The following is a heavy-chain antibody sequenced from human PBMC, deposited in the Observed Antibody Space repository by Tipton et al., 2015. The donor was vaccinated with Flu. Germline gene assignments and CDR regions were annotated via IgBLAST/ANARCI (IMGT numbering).Heavy chain of an antibody. D-gene: IGHD1-26*01. CDR2: IYHSGST. CDR3: ARGEVGATPADY. Sequence: GLVKPSETLSPTCAVSGYSISSGYYWGWIRQPPGKGLEWIGSIYHSGSTYYNPSLKSRVTISVDTSKNQFSLKLSSVTAADTAVYYCARGEVGATPADYWGQGTLVTVSS. J-gene: IGHJ4*02. V-gene: IGHV4-38-2*01. CDR1: GYSISSGYY.